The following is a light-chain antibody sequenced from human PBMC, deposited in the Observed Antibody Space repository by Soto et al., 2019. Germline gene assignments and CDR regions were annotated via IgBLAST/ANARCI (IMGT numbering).Light chain of an antibody. J-gene: IGKJ1*01. Sequence: EIVLTQSPATLSLSPGERATLSCRASQSVSSNLAWYQQKPGQAPRLLIYGASTRATGIQARFSGSGSGTEFTLTIRSLQSEDFAVYYCKQYNNWPPTFGQGTKVDNK. CDR1: QSVSSN. V-gene: IGKV3-15*01. CDR3: KQYNNWPPT. CDR2: GAS.